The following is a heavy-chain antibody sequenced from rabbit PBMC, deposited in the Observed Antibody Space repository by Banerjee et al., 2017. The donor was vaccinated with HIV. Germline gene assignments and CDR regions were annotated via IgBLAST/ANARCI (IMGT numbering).Heavy chain of an antibody. J-gene: IGHJ6*01. CDR2: IDTGDGNT. Sequence: QSLEESGGDLVKPGASLTLTCKASGIDFSSGYDMYWVRQAPGKGLEWIGCIDTGDGNTGYASWAKGRFTISKTSSTTVTLQMTSLTAADTATYFCARGLVAGVLDLWGPGTLVTVS. V-gene: IGHV1S40*01. D-gene: IGHD3-3*01. CDR3: ARGLVAGVLDL. CDR1: GIDFSSGYD.